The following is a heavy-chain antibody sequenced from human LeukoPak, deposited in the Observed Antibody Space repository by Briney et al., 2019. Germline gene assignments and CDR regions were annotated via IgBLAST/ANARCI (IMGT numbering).Heavy chain of an antibody. V-gene: IGHV4-59*04. D-gene: IGHD3-16*01. CDR1: GGSISSYY. J-gene: IGHJ4*02. Sequence: SETLSLTCTVSGGSISSYYWSWIRQPPGKGLEWIGYIYYSGSTYYNPSLKSRVTISVDTSKNQFSLKLSSVTAADTAVYYCARFLGRGLYYFDYWGQGTLVTVSS. CDR2: IYYSGST. CDR3: ARFLGRGLYYFDY.